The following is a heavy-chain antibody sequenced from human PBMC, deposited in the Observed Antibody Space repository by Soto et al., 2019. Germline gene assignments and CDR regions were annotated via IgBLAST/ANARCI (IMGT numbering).Heavy chain of an antibody. J-gene: IGHJ4*02. D-gene: IGHD5-18*01. CDR1: GGSISNYY. Sequence: SETLSLPCIVSGGSISNYYWSWIRQPPGKGLEWIGYIYYSGSTNYNPSLTSRVTISVDTSKNQFSLKLSSVTAADTVVYYCARHRYSYGVYYFDYWGQGTLVTVSS. CDR2: IYYSGST. V-gene: IGHV4-59*08. CDR3: ARHRYSYGVYYFDY.